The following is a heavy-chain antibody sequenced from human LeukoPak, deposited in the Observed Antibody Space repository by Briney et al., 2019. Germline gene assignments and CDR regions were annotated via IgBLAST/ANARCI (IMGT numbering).Heavy chain of an antibody. CDR1: GFTLSSYA. J-gene: IGHJ6*02. Sequence: GGSLRLSCAASGFTLSSYAMSWVRQAPGKGLEWVSAISGSGGSTYYADSVKGRFTISRDNAKNSLYLQMNSLRAEDTALYYCAKDKSHSSWTSRYYYYALDVWGQGTTVTVSS. V-gene: IGHV3-23*01. CDR2: ISGSGGST. D-gene: IGHD6-19*01. CDR3: AKDKSHSSWTSRYYYYALDV.